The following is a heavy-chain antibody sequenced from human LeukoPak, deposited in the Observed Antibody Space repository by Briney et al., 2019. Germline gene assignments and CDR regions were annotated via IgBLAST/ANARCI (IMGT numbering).Heavy chain of an antibody. J-gene: IGHJ4*02. CDR2: ISGYNGNT. CDR3: VRGSSSSGYDY. D-gene: IGHD6-6*01. V-gene: IGHV1-18*01. CDR1: GYTFTSYG. Sequence: GASVKVSCKASGYTFTSYGITWVRQAPGQGLEWMGWISGYNGNTNFAQKIQGRVTMTTDTSTSTAYMELRSLRFDDTAMYYCVRGSSSSGYDYWGQGTLVTVSS.